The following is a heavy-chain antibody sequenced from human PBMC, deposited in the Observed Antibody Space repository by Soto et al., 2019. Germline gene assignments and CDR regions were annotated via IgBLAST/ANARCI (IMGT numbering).Heavy chain of an antibody. Sequence: QVQLVQSGAEVKKPGASVKVSCKASGYTFTSYDINWVRLATGQGLEWMGWMNPNSGNTAYAQKFQRRVTMTRNTSRSTAYIELSSLRSEDTAVHYCARLKQDYAVAWGQGTLVTVSS. CDR3: ARLKQDYAVA. CDR1: GYTFTSYD. V-gene: IGHV1-8*01. D-gene: IGHD3-16*01. CDR2: MNPNSGNT. J-gene: IGHJ5*02.